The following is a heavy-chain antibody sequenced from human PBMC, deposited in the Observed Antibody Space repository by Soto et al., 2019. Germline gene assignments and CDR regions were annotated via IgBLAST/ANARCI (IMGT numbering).Heavy chain of an antibody. V-gene: IGHV4-61*01. D-gene: IGHD3-10*01. CDR1: GGPVSSGSYY. J-gene: IGHJ5*02. CDR2: IYYSGST. CDR3: ARGPYYYGSGSHYRGRWFDP. Sequence: QVQLQESGPGLVKPSETLSLTCTVSGGPVSSGSYYWSWIRQPPGKGLEWVGYIYYSGSTNYNPSLTSRVTILIDTSKNQFSLKLSSVTAADTAVYYCARGPYYYGSGSHYRGRWFDPWGQGTLVTVSS.